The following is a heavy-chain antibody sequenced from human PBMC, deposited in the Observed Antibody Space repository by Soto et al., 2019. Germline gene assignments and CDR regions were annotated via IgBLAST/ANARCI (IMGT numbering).Heavy chain of an antibody. CDR3: ARLTVTTSGYYYYYYGMDV. D-gene: IGHD4-4*01. V-gene: IGHV5-51*01. CDR2: IYPGDSDT. J-gene: IGHJ6*02. Sequence: GESLKISCKGSGYSFTSYWIGWVRQMPGKGLEWMGIIYPGDSDTRYSPSFQGQVTISADKSISTAYLQWSSLKASDTAMYYCARLTVTTSGYYYYYYGMDVWGQGTTVTVS. CDR1: GYSFTSYW.